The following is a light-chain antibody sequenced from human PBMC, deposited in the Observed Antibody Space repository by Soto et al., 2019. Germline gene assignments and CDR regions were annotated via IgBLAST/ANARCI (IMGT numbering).Light chain of an antibody. CDR2: DVS. J-gene: IGLJ1*01. CDR1: SSDVGGYNY. Sequence: QSALTQPASVSGSPGQSITISCTGTSSDVGGYNYVSWYQQHPGKAPKLMIYDVSNRPSGVSNRLSGSKSGNTASLTISGLQAEDEADYYCSSYTSSSTLYVFGPGTKLTVL. V-gene: IGLV2-14*01. CDR3: SSYTSSSTLYV.